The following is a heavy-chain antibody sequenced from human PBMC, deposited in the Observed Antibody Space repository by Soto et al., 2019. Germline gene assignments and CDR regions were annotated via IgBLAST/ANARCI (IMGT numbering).Heavy chain of an antibody. Sequence: QSGGSLRLSCAASGFTFDDYAMHWVRQAPGKGLEWVSGISWNSGTKGYADSVKGRFTISRDSAKNSLYLQMNSLRAEDTALYYCAKDFYDSSGYVDYWGQGTLVTVSS. V-gene: IGHV3-9*01. J-gene: IGHJ4*02. CDR2: ISWNSGTK. CDR1: GFTFDDYA. CDR3: AKDFYDSSGYVDY. D-gene: IGHD3-22*01.